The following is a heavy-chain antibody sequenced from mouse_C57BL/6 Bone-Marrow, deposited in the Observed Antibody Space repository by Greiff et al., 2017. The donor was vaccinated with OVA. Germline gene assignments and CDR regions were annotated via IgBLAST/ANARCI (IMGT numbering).Heavy chain of an antibody. CDR3: ARDASFAY. Sequence: VKLLESGAELVRPGTSVKVSCKASGYAFTNYLIEWVKQRPGQGLEWIGVINPGSGGTNYNENFKGKATLTADKSSSTAYMQLSSLTSEDSAVYFCARDASFAYWGQGTLVTVSA. CDR1: GYAFTNYL. J-gene: IGHJ3*01. CDR2: INPGSGGT. V-gene: IGHV1-54*01.